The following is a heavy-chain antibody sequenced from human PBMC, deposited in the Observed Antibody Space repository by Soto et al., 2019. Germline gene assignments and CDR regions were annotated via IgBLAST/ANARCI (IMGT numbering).Heavy chain of an antibody. CDR1: GFTFDDYA. CDR2: INWNSGSI. V-gene: IGHV3-9*01. Sequence: EVQLVESGGGLVQPGRSLRLSCAASGFTFDDYAMHWVRQVPGKGLEWVSGINWNSGSIGYGDSVKGRFAISRDNANNSLHQQMNSLSAEDTAFYYCVKDESINWYSGHFRHWGQGTLVTVSS. J-gene: IGHJ1*01. D-gene: IGHD6-13*01. CDR3: VKDESINWYSGHFRH.